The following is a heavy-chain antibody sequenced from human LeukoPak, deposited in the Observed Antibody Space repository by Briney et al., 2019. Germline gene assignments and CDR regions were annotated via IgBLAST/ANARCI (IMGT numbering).Heavy chain of an antibody. J-gene: IGHJ6*03. CDR2: IYTSGST. D-gene: IGHD3-16*01. CDR1: GGSISSDSYY. Sequence: PSETLSLTCTVSGGSISSDSYYWSWIRQPAGKGLEWIGRIYTSGSTDYNPSLKSRVTISVDTSKNQFPLKLSSVTAADTAVYYCAREPGTFDYPYMDVWGKGTTVTISS. CDR3: AREPGTFDYPYMDV. V-gene: IGHV4-61*02.